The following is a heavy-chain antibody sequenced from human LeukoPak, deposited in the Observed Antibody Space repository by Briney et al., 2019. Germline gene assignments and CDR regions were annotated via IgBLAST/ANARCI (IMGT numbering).Heavy chain of an antibody. CDR1: GYTFTGYY. V-gene: IGHV7-4-1*02. J-gene: IGHJ4*02. Sequence: ASVKVSCKASGYTFTGYYMHWVRQAPGQGLEWMGWINTNTGNPTYAQGFTGRFAFSLDTSVSTAYLQISSLKAEDTAVYYCARYHVDSLLDYWGQGTLVTVSS. D-gene: IGHD1-14*01. CDR2: INTNTGNP. CDR3: ARYHVDSLLDY.